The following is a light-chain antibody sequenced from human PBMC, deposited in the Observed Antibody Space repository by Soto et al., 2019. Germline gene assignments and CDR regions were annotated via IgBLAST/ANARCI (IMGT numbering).Light chain of an antibody. V-gene: IGKV3-20*01. CDR2: GAS. Sequence: EIVLTQSPGTLSLSPGERATLSCRASQSVISTYLAWYQQKPGQAPRLLIYGASSRATGIPDRFSGSGSGTDFTLTISRLEPEDFAVYYCQQYRDSLGTFVQGTRWIS. J-gene: IGKJ1*01. CDR1: QSVISTY. CDR3: QQYRDSLGT.